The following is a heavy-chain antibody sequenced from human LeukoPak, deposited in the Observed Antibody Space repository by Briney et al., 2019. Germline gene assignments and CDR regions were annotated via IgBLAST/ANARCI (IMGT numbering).Heavy chain of an antibody. Sequence: GGSLRLSCAASGFTFSSYSMNWVRQAPGKGLEWVSYISSSGSTIYYADSVKGRFTISRDNAKNSLYLQMNSLRAEDTAVYYCARDLDGYNILDYWGQGTLVTVSS. D-gene: IGHD5-24*01. J-gene: IGHJ4*02. V-gene: IGHV3-48*04. CDR2: ISSSGSTI. CDR3: ARDLDGYNILDY. CDR1: GFTFSSYS.